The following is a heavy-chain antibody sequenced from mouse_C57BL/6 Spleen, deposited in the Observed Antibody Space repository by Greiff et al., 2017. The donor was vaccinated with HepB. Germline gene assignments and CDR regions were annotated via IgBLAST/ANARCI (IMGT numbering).Heavy chain of an antibody. D-gene: IGHD1-1*01. CDR3: ARCYYYGSSYCFDV. V-gene: IGHV1-61*01. J-gene: IGHJ1*03. CDR2: IYPSDSET. CDR1: GYTFTSYW. Sequence: QVQLQQSGAELVRPGSSVKLSCKASGYTFTSYWMDWVKQRPGQGLEWIGNIYPSDSETHYNQKFKDKATLTVDKSSSTAYMQLSSLTSEDSAVYYCARCYYYGSSYCFDVWGTGTTVTVSS.